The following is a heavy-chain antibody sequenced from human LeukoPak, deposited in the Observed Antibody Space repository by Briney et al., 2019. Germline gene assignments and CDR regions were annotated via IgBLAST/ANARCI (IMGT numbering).Heavy chain of an antibody. CDR2: IYTSGTT. J-gene: IGHJ4*02. CDR1: GASISSASYY. CDR3: ARYAAGVGYYYDSSGYLD. D-gene: IGHD3-22*01. V-gene: IGHV4-61*09. Sequence: SETLSLTCTVSGASISSASYYWSWIRQPAGKGLEWIGHIYTSGTTKYNPSLKGRVTISVDTSKNQFSLKLSSVTAAGTAVYYCARYAAGVGYYYDSSGYLDWGQGTLVTVSS.